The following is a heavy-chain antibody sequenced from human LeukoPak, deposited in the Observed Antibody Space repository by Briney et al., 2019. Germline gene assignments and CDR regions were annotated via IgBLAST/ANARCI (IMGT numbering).Heavy chain of an antibody. Sequence: GGSLRLSCAASGFTFSSYWMSWVRQAPGKGLEWVANIKQGGSEKYYVDSVKGRFTISRDNAKNSLYLQMYSLRAEDTAVYYCARARYCSSTSCYPIPYYFDYWGQGTLVTVSS. D-gene: IGHD2-2*01. V-gene: IGHV3-7*01. CDR2: IKQGGSEK. CDR1: GFTFSSYW. J-gene: IGHJ4*02. CDR3: ARARYCSSTSCYPIPYYFDY.